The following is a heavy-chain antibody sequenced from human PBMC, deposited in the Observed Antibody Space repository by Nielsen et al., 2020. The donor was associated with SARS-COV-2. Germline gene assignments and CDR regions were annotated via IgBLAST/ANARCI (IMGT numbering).Heavy chain of an antibody. D-gene: IGHD3-10*01. V-gene: IGHV4-59*12. CDR2: IYYSGST. Sequence: WIRQPPGKGLEWIGYIYYSGSTNYNPSLKSRVTISVDKSKNQFSLKLSFVTAADTAVYYCARDATYYYGSGSYYNWFDPWGQETLVTVSS. J-gene: IGHJ5*02. CDR3: ARDATYYYGSGSYYNWFDP.